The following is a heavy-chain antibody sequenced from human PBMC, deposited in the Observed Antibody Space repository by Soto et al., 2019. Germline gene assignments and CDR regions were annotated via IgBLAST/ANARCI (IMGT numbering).Heavy chain of an antibody. V-gene: IGHV3-66*01. CDR1: GFPVSSNY. CDR3: ARDQRTYYDILTGPY. J-gene: IGHJ4*02. CDR2: IYSGGST. D-gene: IGHD3-9*01. Sequence: GGSPGLSCAASGFPVSSNYMSWVRQAPGKGLEWVSVIYSGGSTYYADSVKGRFTISRDNSKNTLYLQMNSLRAEDTAVYYCARDQRTYYDILTGPYWGQGTLVTVSS.